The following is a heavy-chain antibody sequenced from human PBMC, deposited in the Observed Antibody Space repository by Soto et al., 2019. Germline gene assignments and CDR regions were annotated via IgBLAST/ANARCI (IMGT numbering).Heavy chain of an antibody. J-gene: IGHJ5*02. D-gene: IGHD2-8*01. CDR1: GGSISSGGYY. CDR2: IYYSGST. Sequence: TLSLTCTVSGGSISSGGYYWSWIRQHPGKGLEWIGYIYYSGSTYYNPSLKSRVTISVDTSKNQFSLKLSSVTAADTAVYYCARGYMVYAAEENWLDPWGQGTLVTVSS. CDR3: ARGYMVYAAEENWLDP. V-gene: IGHV4-31*03.